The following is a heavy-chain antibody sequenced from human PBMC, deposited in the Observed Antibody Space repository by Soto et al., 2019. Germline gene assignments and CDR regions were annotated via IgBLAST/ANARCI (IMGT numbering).Heavy chain of an antibody. D-gene: IGHD3-10*01. CDR3: ARDAGGLGY. J-gene: IGHJ4*02. V-gene: IGHV3-74*01. Sequence: EVQLVESGGGLVQPGGSVRLSCVVSGFTFSNYRMHWVRQAPGKGLVWVSRIETDGTSTTYADSVKGRFTISRDNAKKTLYLQMNGLSDEDTATYYCARDAGGLGYWGQGTLVTVSS. CDR2: IETDGTST. CDR1: GFTFSNYR.